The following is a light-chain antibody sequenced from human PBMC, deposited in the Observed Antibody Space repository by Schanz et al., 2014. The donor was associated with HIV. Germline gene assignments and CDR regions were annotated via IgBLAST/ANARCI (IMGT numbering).Light chain of an antibody. CDR1: QSVKNNY. Sequence: EMVMTQSPATLSASPGERATLSCRASQSVKNNYVAWYQQKPGQAPRLLIYGASNRATGIPDRFSGSESGTDFTLTISRLESEDFAVYYCQQRTNWPPGITFGQGTRLEIK. CDR2: GAS. CDR3: QQRTNWPPGIT. V-gene: IGKV3D-20*02. J-gene: IGKJ5*01.